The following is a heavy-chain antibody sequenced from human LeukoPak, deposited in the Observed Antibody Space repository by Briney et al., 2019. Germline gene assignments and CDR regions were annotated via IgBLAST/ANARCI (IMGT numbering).Heavy chain of an antibody. CDR3: TRETSSRYFDY. V-gene: IGHV1-8*01. J-gene: IGHJ4*02. Sequence: ASVKVSCKASGYTLTSYDINWVRQATGQGLEWMGWMNPNSGRTGYAQNFQGRITITRNTSISTAYMELSSLRSEDSAVYYCTRETSSRYFDYWGQGTLVTVSS. CDR1: GYTLTSYD. CDR2: MNPNSGRT.